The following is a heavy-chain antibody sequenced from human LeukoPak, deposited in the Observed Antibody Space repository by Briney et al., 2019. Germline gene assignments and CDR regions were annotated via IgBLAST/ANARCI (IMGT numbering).Heavy chain of an antibody. D-gene: IGHD2-15*01. V-gene: IGHV4-59*08. CDR1: GDSISSYY. CDR3: ARLDCSGASCYSPTLYYFDY. J-gene: IGHJ4*02. Sequence: SETLSLTCTVSGDSISSYYWSWIRQPPGKGLEWIGYIYHSGSANYNPSLKSRVTISVDTSKNQFSLKLSSVTAADTAVYYCARLDCSGASCYSPTLYYFDYWGQGTLVTVSS. CDR2: IYHSGSA.